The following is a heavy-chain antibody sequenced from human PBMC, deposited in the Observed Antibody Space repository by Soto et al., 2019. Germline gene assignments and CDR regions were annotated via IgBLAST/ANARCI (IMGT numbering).Heavy chain of an antibody. CDR1: GGSISSSSYY. J-gene: IGHJ4*02. CDR3: ARQLWGRYFDH. V-gene: IGHV4-39*01. Sequence: QLQLQESGPGLVKPSETLSLTCTVSGGSISSSSYYWGWIRQPPGKGLEWIGNVFYSEIISNYNASLKSRVTISVDTSKNQFSLNLRFVTAADTAMYYCARQLWGRYFDHWGQGTLVTVSS. CDR2: VFYSEII. D-gene: IGHD3-16*01.